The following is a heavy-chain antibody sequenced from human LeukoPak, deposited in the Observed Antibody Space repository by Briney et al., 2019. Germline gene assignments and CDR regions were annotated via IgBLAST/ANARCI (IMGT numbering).Heavy chain of an antibody. D-gene: IGHD2-2*02. V-gene: IGHV1-69*13. CDR1: GGTFSSYA. Sequence: ASVKVSCKASGGTFSSYAISWVRQAPGQGLEWMGGIIPILGTANYAQKFQGRVTITADESTSTAYMELSSLRSEDTAVYNCARGNIVVVPAAIKWEAYYYYGMDVWGKGTTVTVSS. CDR2: IIPILGTA. CDR3: ARGNIVVVPAAIKWEAYYYYGMDV. J-gene: IGHJ6*04.